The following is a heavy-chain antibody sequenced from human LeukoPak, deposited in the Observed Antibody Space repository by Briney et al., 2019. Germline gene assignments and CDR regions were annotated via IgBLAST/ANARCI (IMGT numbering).Heavy chain of an antibody. Sequence: NPSETLSLTCTVSGGSISSFYWSWIRQPPGKGLEWIGYISYSGSTNFNPSLKSRVTISLDTSKNQFSLNLNSVTAADTAVYYCARGYRNTFDYWGQGTLVTVSS. CDR1: GGSISSFY. CDR2: ISYSGST. CDR3: ARGYRNTFDY. D-gene: IGHD1-14*01. J-gene: IGHJ4*02. V-gene: IGHV4-59*01.